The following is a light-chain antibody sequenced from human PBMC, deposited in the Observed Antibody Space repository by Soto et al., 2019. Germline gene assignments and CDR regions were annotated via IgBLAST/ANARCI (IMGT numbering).Light chain of an antibody. CDR2: AAS. V-gene: IGKV1-27*01. CDR3: QKYNSSLGAFT. CDR1: QGISNY. Sequence: DIQMTQSPSSLSASVGDRVTITCRASQGISNYLAWYQQKPGKVPKLLIYAASTLQSGVPSRFSGSGSGTDFTLTISSLQPEDVATYYCQKYNSSLGAFTFGPGTKVDIK. J-gene: IGKJ3*01.